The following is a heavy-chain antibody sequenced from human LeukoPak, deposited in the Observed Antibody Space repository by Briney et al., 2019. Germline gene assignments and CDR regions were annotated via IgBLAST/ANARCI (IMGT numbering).Heavy chain of an antibody. CDR1: GFTFSSYW. CDR2: IKQDGSEK. Sequence: PGGSLRLSCAASGFTFSSYWMSWVRQAPGKGLEWVANIKQDGSEKYYVDSVKGRFTISRDNAKNSLYLQMNSLRVEDTAVYYCARDRDGGGTVINNYFGYWGQGTLVTVSS. V-gene: IGHV3-7*01. CDR3: ARDRDGGGTVINNYFGY. J-gene: IGHJ4*02. D-gene: IGHD4-11*01.